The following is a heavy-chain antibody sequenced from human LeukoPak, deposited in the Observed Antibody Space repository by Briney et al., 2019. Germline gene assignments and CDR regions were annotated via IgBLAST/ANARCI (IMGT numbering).Heavy chain of an antibody. V-gene: IGHV3-23*01. J-gene: IGHJ3*02. Sequence: GGSLRLSCAASGFTFSNYAMSWVRQAPGKGLEWVSAISGGGDSAYYADSVKGRFTISRDNSKNTLYLQMNSLRAEDTAVYYCAKGGGLRSSAFGIWGQGTMVTVSS. CDR3: AKGGGLRSSAFGI. CDR1: GFTFSNYA. CDR2: ISGGGDSA. D-gene: IGHD5-12*01.